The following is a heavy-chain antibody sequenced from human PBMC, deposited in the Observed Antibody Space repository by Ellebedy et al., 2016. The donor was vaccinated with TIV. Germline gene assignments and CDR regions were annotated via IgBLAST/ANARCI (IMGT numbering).Heavy chain of an antibody. J-gene: IGHJ5*02. Sequence: GGSLTLSXAASGFTFSNYWMTWVRQAPGKWLEWVANINQDGSEKSYVDSVKGRFTISRDNAKNTLFLQINSLRVEDTAVYYCARDFDSGMVWGWFNPWGQGTLVTVSS. D-gene: IGHD2-8*01. CDR3: ARDFDSGMVWGWFNP. CDR2: INQDGSEK. V-gene: IGHV3-7*01. CDR1: GFTFSNYW.